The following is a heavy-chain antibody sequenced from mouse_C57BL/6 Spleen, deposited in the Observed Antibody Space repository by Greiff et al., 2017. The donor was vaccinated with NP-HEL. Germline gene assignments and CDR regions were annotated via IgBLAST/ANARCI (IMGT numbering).Heavy chain of an antibody. V-gene: IGHV14-4*01. J-gene: IGHJ1*03. CDR3: THYYSNSYWYFDV. D-gene: IGHD2-5*01. CDR1: GFNIKDDY. CDR2: IDPENGDT. Sequence: VQLKESGAELVRPGASVKLSCTASGFNIKDDYMHWVKQRPEQGLEWIGWIDPENGDTEYASKFQGKATITADTSSNTAYLQLSSLTSEDTAVYYCTHYYSNSYWYFDVWGTGTTVTVSS.